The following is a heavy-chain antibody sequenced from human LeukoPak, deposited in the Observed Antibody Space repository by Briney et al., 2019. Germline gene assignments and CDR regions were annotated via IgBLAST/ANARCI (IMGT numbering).Heavy chain of an antibody. J-gene: IGHJ4*02. Sequence: GGSLRLSCAASGFTFSDYDMHWVRQATGKGLEWVSAIGTAGDTYYTGSVKGRFTISREKAKNSLYLQMNSLRAGDTGVYYCARVAKERVGGVYYFDYWGQGTLVTVSS. CDR1: GFTFSDYD. CDR3: ARVAKERVGGVYYFDY. D-gene: IGHD1-1*01. CDR2: IGTAGDT. V-gene: IGHV3-13*01.